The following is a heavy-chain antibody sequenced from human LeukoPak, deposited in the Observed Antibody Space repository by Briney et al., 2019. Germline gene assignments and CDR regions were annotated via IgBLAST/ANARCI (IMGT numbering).Heavy chain of an antibody. Sequence: GGSLRLSCAASGFTFSSYGMHWVRQAPGKGVEWVAVISYDGSNKYYADSVKGRFTISRDNSKNTLYLQMNSLRAEDTAVYYCAKAQATDIVVVVAAIREDPFDIWGQGTMVTVSS. V-gene: IGHV3-30*18. CDR2: ISYDGSNK. J-gene: IGHJ3*02. CDR3: AKAQATDIVVVVAAIREDPFDI. CDR1: GFTFSSYG. D-gene: IGHD2-15*01.